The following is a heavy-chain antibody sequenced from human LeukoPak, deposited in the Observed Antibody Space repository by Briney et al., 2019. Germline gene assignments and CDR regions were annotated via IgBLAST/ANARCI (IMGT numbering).Heavy chain of an antibody. V-gene: IGHV3-64D*06. CDR1: GFTFSSYA. CDR2: ISSNGGNT. Sequence: GGSLRLSCSPSGFTFSSYAMHWVRQAPGKGLQYVSDISSNGGNTYHADSVKGRFTISRDNSKNTLYLQMSSLRAEDTAVYFCVKGKAHYYDSSGDDYWGQGTLVTVSS. CDR3: VKGKAHYYDSSGDDY. D-gene: IGHD3-22*01. J-gene: IGHJ4*02.